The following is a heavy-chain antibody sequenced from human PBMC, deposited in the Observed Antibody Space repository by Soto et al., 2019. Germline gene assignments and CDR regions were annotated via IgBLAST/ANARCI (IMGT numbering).Heavy chain of an antibody. J-gene: IGHJ6*02. D-gene: IGHD3-10*01. CDR2: ISVSGDNT. CDR1: GFPFSSYA. CDR3: AKDGKMRTKVWFPAGYGMDV. Sequence: GCIRLSFSACGFPFSSYAMNWVRTAAGRGLQWISGISVSGDNTSYVESVRGRFTVYRDNSKNTLYLQMNNLRAEDTALYYCAKDGKMRTKVWFPAGYGMDVWGQGTTVTVS. V-gene: IGHV3-23*01.